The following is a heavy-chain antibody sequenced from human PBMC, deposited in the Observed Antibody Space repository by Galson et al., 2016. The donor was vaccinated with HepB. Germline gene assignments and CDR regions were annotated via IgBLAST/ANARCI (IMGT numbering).Heavy chain of an antibody. D-gene: IGHD3/OR15-3a*01. CDR1: GYTFTSYG. Sequence: SVKVSCKASGYTFTSYGISWVRQAPGQGLEWMGWIGAYNGNTNYAQKLQGRVTMTTDTSTSTAYMELRSLRSDDTAIYYCARDAGLADDAFDIWGQGTMVTVSS. CDR2: IGAYNGNT. J-gene: IGHJ3*02. CDR3: ARDAGLADDAFDI. V-gene: IGHV1-18*01.